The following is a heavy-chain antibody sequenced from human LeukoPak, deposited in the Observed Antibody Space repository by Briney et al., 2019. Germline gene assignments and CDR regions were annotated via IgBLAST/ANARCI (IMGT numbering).Heavy chain of an antibody. CDR1: GFTFSSYW. J-gene: IGHJ4*02. CDR2: IKQDGSEK. Sequence: GSLRLSCAASGFTFSSYWMSWVRQAPGKGLEWVANIKQDGSEKYYVDSGKGRFTISRHNAKNSLYLQMNSLRAEDTAVYYCAREMVAVRRSFDYWGQGTLVTVSS. V-gene: IGHV3-7*01. CDR3: AREMVAVRRSFDY. D-gene: IGHD2-15*01.